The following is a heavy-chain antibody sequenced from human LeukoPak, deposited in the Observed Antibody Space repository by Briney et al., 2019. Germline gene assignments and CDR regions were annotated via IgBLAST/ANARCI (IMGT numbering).Heavy chain of an antibody. CDR1: GGAFSSYA. Sequence: GSSVKVSCKASGGAFSSYAISWVRQAPGQGLEWMGGIIPIFGTANYAQKFQGRVTITADESTSTAYMELSSLRSEDTAVYYCAREVVDGGYGMDVWGKGTTVTVSS. J-gene: IGHJ6*04. CDR2: IIPIFGTA. D-gene: IGHD2-21*01. CDR3: AREVVDGGYGMDV. V-gene: IGHV1-69*01.